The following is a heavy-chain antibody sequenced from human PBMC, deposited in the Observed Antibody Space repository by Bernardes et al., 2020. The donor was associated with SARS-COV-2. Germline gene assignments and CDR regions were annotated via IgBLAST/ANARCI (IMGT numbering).Heavy chain of an antibody. D-gene: IGHD3-9*01. J-gene: IGHJ5*02. Sequence: ASVKVSCKASGYIFTAYYIHWVRQAPGQGLEWMGIINPSGGTTTYAQKFQGRVTMTADTSTSTVYMELSSLRSDDTAVYFCARGHVYILRHFDRNNWFDPWGQGTLVTVSS. CDR2: INPSGGTT. V-gene: IGHV1-46*01. CDR1: GYIFTAYY. CDR3: ARGHVYILRHFDRNNWFDP.